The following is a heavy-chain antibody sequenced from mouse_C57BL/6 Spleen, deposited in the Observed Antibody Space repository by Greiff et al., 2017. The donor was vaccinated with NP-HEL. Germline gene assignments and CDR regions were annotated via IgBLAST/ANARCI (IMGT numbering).Heavy chain of an antibody. J-gene: IGHJ4*01. D-gene: IGHD1-1*01. CDR3: ASYGSRLYYAMDY. CDR1: GYTFTSYG. V-gene: IGHV1-81*01. CDR2: IYPRSGNT. Sequence: VQLQQSGAELARPGASVKLSCKASGYTFTSYGISWVKQRTGQGLEWIGEIYPRSGNTYYNEKFKGKATLTADKSSCTAYMELRSLTSEDSAVYFCASYGSRLYYAMDYWGQGTSVTVSS.